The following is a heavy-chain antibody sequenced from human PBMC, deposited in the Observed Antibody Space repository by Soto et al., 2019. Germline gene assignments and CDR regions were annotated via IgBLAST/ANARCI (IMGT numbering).Heavy chain of an antibody. CDR2: ISHDGGDK. D-gene: IGHD3-9*01. Sequence: GGSLRLSCAASGFSFSSYTMHWVRQTPGKGLERVAVISHDGGDKYYADSVKGRFTISRDNSKNTLYLQMNSLRREDTSVYYCARESILTGYSLDYWSQGTLVTVSS. J-gene: IGHJ4*02. CDR3: ARESILTGYSLDY. V-gene: IGHV3-30*04. CDR1: GFSFSSYT.